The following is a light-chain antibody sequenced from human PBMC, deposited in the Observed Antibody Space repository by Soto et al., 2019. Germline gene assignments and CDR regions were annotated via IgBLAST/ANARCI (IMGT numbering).Light chain of an antibody. Sequence: DIQMTQSPSSLSASVGDRVTITCRASQSINNYLNWYQQQPGKAPKLLIYGTSNLQSGVPSMFSGSGSETDFTLTISSLQPEDSATYHCQQTYSTPTTFGLGTKVE. V-gene: IGKV1-39*01. J-gene: IGKJ1*01. CDR3: QQTYSTPTT. CDR1: QSINNY. CDR2: GTS.